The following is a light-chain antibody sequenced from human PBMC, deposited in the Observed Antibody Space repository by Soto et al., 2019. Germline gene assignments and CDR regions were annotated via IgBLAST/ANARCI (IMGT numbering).Light chain of an antibody. CDR1: QSVSTS. CDR3: HQSNCWPKT. CDR2: DPS. Sequence: EIVMTHSPAPLSVSPGATASLSCRASQSVSTSLAWYQQKPGQAPRLLISDPSTRAAGRPARFSGSGSGTEITRTISSLQSEDFAVYFCHQSNCWPKTFSQGTEVEMK. J-gene: IGKJ1*01. V-gene: IGKV3-15*01.